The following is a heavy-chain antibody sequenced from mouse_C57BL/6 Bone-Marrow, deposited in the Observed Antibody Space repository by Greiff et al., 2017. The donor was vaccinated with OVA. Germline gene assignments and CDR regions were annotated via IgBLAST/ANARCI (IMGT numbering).Heavy chain of an antibody. V-gene: IGHV1-22*01. CDR2: INPNNGGT. Sequence: EVKLVESGPELVKPGASVKMSCKASGYTFTDYNMHWVKQSHGKSLEWIGYINPNNGGTSYNQKFKGKATLTVNKSSSTAYMELRSLTSEDSAVYYCAREGYGGCYAMDYWGQGTSVTVSS. CDR3: AREGYGGCYAMDY. D-gene: IGHD2-2*01. CDR1: GYTFTDYN. J-gene: IGHJ4*01.